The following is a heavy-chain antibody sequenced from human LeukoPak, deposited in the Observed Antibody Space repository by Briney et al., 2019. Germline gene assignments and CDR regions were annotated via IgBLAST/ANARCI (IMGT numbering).Heavy chain of an antibody. D-gene: IGHD2-15*01. CDR1: GFTFDDYA. Sequence: HTGRSLRLSCAASGFTFDDYAMHWVRQAPGKGLEWVSGISWNSGSIGYADSVKGRFTISRDNAKNSLYLQMNSLRAEDTAVYYCARAWADIDGMDVWGQGTTVTVS. V-gene: IGHV3-9*01. CDR3: ARAWADIDGMDV. J-gene: IGHJ6*02. CDR2: ISWNSGSI.